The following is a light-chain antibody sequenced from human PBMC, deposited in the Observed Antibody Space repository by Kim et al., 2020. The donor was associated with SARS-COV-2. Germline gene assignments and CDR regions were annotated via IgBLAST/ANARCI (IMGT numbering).Light chain of an antibody. V-gene: IGLV1-51*01. CDR2: DNN. CDR3: GTWDSSLSAV. J-gene: IGLJ3*02. CDR1: SSNIGNNY. Sequence: PGQKVTISCSGSSSNIGNNYVSWYQQLPGTAPKLLIYDNNKRPSGIPDRFSGSKFGTSATLGITGLQTGDEADYYCGTWDSSLSAVFGGGTQLTVL.